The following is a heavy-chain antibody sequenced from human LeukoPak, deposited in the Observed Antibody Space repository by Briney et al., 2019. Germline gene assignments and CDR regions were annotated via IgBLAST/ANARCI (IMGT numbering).Heavy chain of an antibody. CDR2: IYNTGRT. J-gene: IGHJ4*02. V-gene: IGHV4-59*08. Sequence: PSETLSLTCSVSGGSITNYYWSWIRQSPGKGLEWIRFIYNTGRTNYNPSLQSRVTMSIDTSKNQFSLKLSSVTAADTAVYYCARQGELAIDYWGQGTLVTVSS. CDR1: GGSITNYY. CDR3: ARQGELAIDY. D-gene: IGHD1-26*01.